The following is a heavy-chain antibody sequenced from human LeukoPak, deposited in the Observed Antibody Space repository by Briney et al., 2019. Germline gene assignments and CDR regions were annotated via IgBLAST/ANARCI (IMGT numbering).Heavy chain of an antibody. D-gene: IGHD6-6*01. CDR2: MNPSSGNT. Sequence: ASVKVSCKASGYTFTSYDINWVRQATGQGLEWMGWMNPSSGNTGYAQKFQGRVTMTRNTSISTAYMELSSLRSEDTAVYYCARGAPYSSSSGTLLFDYWGQGTLVPSPQ. J-gene: IGHJ4*02. CDR3: ARGAPYSSSSGTLLFDY. CDR1: GYTFTSYD. V-gene: IGHV1-8*01.